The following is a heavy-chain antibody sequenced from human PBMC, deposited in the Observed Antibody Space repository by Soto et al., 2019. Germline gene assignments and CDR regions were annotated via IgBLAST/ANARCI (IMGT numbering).Heavy chain of an antibody. Sequence: ASVKVSCKASGYTFTSYYMHWVRQAPGQGLEWMGIINPSGGSTSYAQKFQGRVTMTRDTSTSTVYMELSSLRSEDTAVYYCAREGHYYDSSGYYSGWFDLCGQGTLVTVSS. CDR3: AREGHYYDSSGYYSGWFDL. CDR1: GYTFTSYY. D-gene: IGHD3-22*01. J-gene: IGHJ5*02. CDR2: INPSGGST. V-gene: IGHV1-46*01.